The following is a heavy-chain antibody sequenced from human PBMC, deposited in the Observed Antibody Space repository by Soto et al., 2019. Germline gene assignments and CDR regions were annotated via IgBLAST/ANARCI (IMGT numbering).Heavy chain of an antibody. Sequence: PSETLSLTCAVSGGSISSDGYSWSWIRQPPGKGLEWIGYTYHSGGTNNNPSLKSRVTISVDRSKNQFSLKLSSVTAADTAVYYCARGLYDILTGYPNWFDPWGQGTLVTVSS. CDR2: TYHSGGT. D-gene: IGHD3-9*01. J-gene: IGHJ5*02. V-gene: IGHV4-30-2*01. CDR1: GGSISSDGYS. CDR3: ARGLYDILTGYPNWFDP.